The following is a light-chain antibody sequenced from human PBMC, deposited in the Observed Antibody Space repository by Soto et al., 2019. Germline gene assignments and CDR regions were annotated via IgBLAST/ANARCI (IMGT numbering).Light chain of an antibody. CDR2: EVH. Sequence: QSVLTQPPSASGSPGQSVTISCTGTSSDIGGYNYVSWYQQYPGTAPRLMIFEVHKRPSGVPDRFSGSKSGSTASLTVSGLQAEDEADNYCSSYGGSTNIVIFGGGTKLTVL. V-gene: IGLV2-8*01. J-gene: IGLJ2*01. CDR1: SSDIGGYNY. CDR3: SSYGGSTNIVI.